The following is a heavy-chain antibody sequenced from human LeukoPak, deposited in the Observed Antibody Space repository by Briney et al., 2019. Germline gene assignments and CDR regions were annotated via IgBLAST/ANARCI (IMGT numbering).Heavy chain of an antibody. CDR1: GYSISSGYY. V-gene: IGHV4-38-2*02. CDR3: ARVRGSSWYYFDS. CDR2: IYHSGST. Sequence: MTSETLSLTCTVSGYSISSGYYWGWIRQPPGKGLEWIGSIYHSGSTYYNPSLKSRVTISVDTSKNQFSLKLSSVTAADTAVYYCARVRGSSWYYFDSWGQGTLVTVSS. J-gene: IGHJ4*02. D-gene: IGHD6-13*01.